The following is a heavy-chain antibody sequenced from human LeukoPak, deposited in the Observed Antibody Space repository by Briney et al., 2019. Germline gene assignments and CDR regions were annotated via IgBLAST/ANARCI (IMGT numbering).Heavy chain of an antibody. V-gene: IGHV1-2*02. Sequence: GASVKVSCKAFGYTFTSNYMHWVRQAPGQGLEWMGWINPNSGGTNYAQKFQGRVTMTRDTSISTAYMELSRLRSDDTAVYYCARDIGYSYGPDNVDYWGRGTLVTVSS. CDR3: ARDIGYSYGPDNVDY. CDR2: INPNSGGT. D-gene: IGHD5-18*01. CDR1: GYTFTSNY. J-gene: IGHJ4*02.